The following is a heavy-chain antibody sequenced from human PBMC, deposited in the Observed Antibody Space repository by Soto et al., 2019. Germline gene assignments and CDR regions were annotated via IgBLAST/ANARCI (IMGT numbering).Heavy chain of an antibody. Sequence: QLQLQESGPGLVKPSETLSLTCTVSGGSISSSSYYWGWIRQPPGKGLEWIGSIYYSGSTYYNPSLKSRVTISVDTSKNQFSLKLSSVTAADTAVYYCARHEGSVPPNYWGQGTLVTVSS. V-gene: IGHV4-39*01. D-gene: IGHD2-2*01. CDR3: ARHEGSVPPNY. J-gene: IGHJ4*02. CDR2: IYYSGST. CDR1: GGSISSSSYY.